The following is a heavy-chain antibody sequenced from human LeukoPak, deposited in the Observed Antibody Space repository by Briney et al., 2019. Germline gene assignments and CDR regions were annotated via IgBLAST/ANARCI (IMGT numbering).Heavy chain of an antibody. CDR1: GASISSGNDY. D-gene: IGHD3-9*01. CDR2: IYTSGTT. V-gene: IGHV4-61*02. Sequence: SETLSLTCTVSGASISSGNDYWTWIRQPAGKGLEWIGRIYTSGTTNYSPSLKSRVTISVAVSKNQFSVKLKSVTAADTAMYYCARGVFSLTGYYDAFDIWGQGTLVTVSS. CDR3: ARGVFSLTGYYDAFDI. J-gene: IGHJ3*02.